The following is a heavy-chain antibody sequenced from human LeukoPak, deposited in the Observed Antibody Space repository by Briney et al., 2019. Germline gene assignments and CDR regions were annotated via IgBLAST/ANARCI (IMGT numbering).Heavy chain of an antibody. CDR1: GFTFSSYA. D-gene: IGHD3-16*01. V-gene: IGHV3-30-3*01. Sequence: PGRSLRLSCAASGFTFSSYAMHWVRQAPGKGLEWVAVISYDGSNKYYADSVKGRFTISRDNSKNTLYLQMNSLRAEDTAVYYCARDHYGYWGQGTLVTVSS. CDR3: ARDHYGY. CDR2: ISYDGSNK. J-gene: IGHJ4*02.